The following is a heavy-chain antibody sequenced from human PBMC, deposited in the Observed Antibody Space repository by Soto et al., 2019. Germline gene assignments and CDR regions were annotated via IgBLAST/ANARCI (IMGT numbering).Heavy chain of an antibody. CDR1: GYTFTSYA. Sequence: QVQLVQSGAEVKKPGASVKVSCKASGYTFTSYAMHWVRQAPGQRLEWMGWINAGNGNTKYSQKFQGRVTITRDTSASTPYMELSSLRSEDTAVYYCARDLGFGLSDYWGQGTLVTVSP. D-gene: IGHD3-10*01. V-gene: IGHV1-3*01. CDR3: ARDLGFGLSDY. J-gene: IGHJ4*02. CDR2: INAGNGNT.